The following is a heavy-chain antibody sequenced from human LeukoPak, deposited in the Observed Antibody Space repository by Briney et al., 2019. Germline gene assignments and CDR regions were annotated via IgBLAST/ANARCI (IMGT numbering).Heavy chain of an antibody. Sequence: KPSETLSHTCAVSTDSFSSHYWTWIRQPPGKGLEWIGYISYIGSTNYNPSLKSRVTISIDTSKNQFSLKLSSVTAADTAVYYCARDVVTVTKGFDIWGQGTMVSVSS. CDR3: ARDVVTVTKGFDI. J-gene: IGHJ3*02. D-gene: IGHD4-17*01. CDR2: ISYIGST. CDR1: TDSFSSHY. V-gene: IGHV4-59*11.